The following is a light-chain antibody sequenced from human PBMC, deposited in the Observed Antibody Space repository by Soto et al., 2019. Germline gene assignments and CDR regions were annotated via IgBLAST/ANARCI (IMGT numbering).Light chain of an antibody. CDR2: GAS. V-gene: IGKV3-20*01. Sequence: IEMPQSPATLSVSPGERATLSCRATESVSSNYLAWYQQKPGQAPRVLIYGASIRATGIPDRFSGSGSETDFTLTISRLEPEDFAVYYCQQYGTSPRTFGQGTKVDIK. CDR3: QQYGTSPRT. J-gene: IGKJ1*01. CDR1: ESVSSNY.